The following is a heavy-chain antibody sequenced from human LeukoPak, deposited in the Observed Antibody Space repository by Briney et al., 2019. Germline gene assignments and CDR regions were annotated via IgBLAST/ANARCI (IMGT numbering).Heavy chain of an antibody. CDR1: GGSISSHY. Sequence: SETLSLTCTVSGGSISSHYWSWIRQPPGKGLEWIGYIYYSGSTNYNPSLKSRVTISVDTSKNQFSLKLSSVTAADTAVYYCARANRRGYYMDGWGKGTTVNVSS. CDR3: ARANRRGYYMDG. J-gene: IGHJ6*03. D-gene: IGHD1-14*01. CDR2: IYYSGST. V-gene: IGHV4-59*11.